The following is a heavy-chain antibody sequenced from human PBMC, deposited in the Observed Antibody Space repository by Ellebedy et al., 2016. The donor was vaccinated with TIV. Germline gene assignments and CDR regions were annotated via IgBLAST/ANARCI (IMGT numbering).Heavy chain of an antibody. Sequence: AASVKVSCKASGYTFTGYYMHWVRQTPGQGLEWMGWINPNSGGTNYAQKFQGRVTMTRDTSISTAYMELSRLRSDDTAVYYCARVRFSALYYFDYWGQGTLVTVS. CDR2: INPNSGGT. CDR3: ARVRFSALYYFDY. V-gene: IGHV1-2*02. D-gene: IGHD3-3*01. J-gene: IGHJ4*02. CDR1: GYTFTGYY.